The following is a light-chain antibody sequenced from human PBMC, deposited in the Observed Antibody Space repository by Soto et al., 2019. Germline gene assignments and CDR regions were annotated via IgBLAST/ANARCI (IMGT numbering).Light chain of an antibody. CDR1: QSISDT. J-gene: IGKJ1*01. CDR3: QQYNNWPWT. CDR2: GAS. Sequence: EIVMTQSPATLSVSPGGRAALYCRASQSISDTLAWYQQKPGQAPRLLIHGASTRAPGFPARFSGSGSGTDFTLTISSLQSEDFAVYYCQQYNNWPWTFGQGTKV. V-gene: IGKV3-15*01.